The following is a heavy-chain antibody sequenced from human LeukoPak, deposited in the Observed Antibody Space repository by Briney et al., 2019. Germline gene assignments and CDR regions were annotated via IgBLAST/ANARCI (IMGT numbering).Heavy chain of an antibody. CDR3: ARTIYSSSWYGWFDP. Sequence: GESLKISCKGSGYSFTSYWSGWVRQMPGKGLEWMGIIYPGDSDTRYSPSFQGQVTISADKSISTAYLQWSSLKASDTAMYYCARTIYSSSWYGWFDPWGQGTLVTVSS. CDR2: IYPGDSDT. CDR1: GYSFTSYW. J-gene: IGHJ5*02. D-gene: IGHD6-13*01. V-gene: IGHV5-51*01.